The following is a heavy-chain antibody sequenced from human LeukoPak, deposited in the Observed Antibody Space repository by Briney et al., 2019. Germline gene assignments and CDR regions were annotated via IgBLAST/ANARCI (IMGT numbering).Heavy chain of an antibody. CDR2: IYYSGST. V-gene: IGHV4-59*08. CDR3: ARHVWNSSGLYFDY. J-gene: IGHJ4*02. D-gene: IGHD6-19*01. Sequence: SETLSLTCTVSGGSISSYYWSWIRQPPGKGLEWIGYIYYSGSTNHNPSLKSRVTISVDTSKNQFSLKLSSVTAADTAVYYCARHVWNSSGLYFDYWGQGTLVTVSS. CDR1: GGSISSYY.